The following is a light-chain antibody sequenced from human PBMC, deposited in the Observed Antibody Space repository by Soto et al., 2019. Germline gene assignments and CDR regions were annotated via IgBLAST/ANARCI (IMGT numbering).Light chain of an antibody. Sequence: QSVLTQPASVSGSPGQSITIACTGTSSDVGAYEFVSWYRHHPGKAPQLIIYEVSNRPSGVSNRFSGSKSGNTASLTISGLQAEDEAHYYCCSYSSSSTLVFGTGTKV. J-gene: IGLJ1*01. CDR3: CSYSSSSTLV. CDR2: EVS. V-gene: IGLV2-14*01. CDR1: SSDVGAYEF.